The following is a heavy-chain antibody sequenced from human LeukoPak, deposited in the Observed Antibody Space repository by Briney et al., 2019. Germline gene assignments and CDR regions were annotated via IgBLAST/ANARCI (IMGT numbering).Heavy chain of an antibody. CDR1: GYTFTDYL. J-gene: IGHJ3*02. CDR2: INPTSGGP. CDR3: ASRGYYYASDI. Sequence: ASVKVSCKASGYTFTDYLIHWVRQAPGQGLEWMGWINPTSGGPNYAQKFQGRVTMTRDTSIATAYMELTRLRSDDTAIYYCASRGYYYASDIWGQGTMVTVSS. D-gene: IGHD3-22*01. V-gene: IGHV1-2*02.